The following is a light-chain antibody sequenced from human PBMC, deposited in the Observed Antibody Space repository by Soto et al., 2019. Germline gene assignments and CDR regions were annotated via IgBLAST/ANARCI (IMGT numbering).Light chain of an antibody. CDR1: SNDVGHSSF. V-gene: IGLV2-8*01. CDR3: NAQADNGKHV. J-gene: IGLJ1*01. Sequence: QSVLTQPPSASGYPGQSVTISCTGNSNDVGHSSFISWYQQHPGKGPKLIIYEVSKRPSRVPDRFSGSKSGNTASLSVSGLQDEDEADYFCNAQADNGKHVFGTGTKLTVL. CDR2: EVS.